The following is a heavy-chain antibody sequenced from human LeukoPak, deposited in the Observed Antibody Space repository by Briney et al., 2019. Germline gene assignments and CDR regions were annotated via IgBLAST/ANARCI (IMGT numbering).Heavy chain of an antibody. CDR2: IYYTRST. J-gene: IGHJ4*02. CDR3: ARGRLALGGDGYNFGYY. D-gene: IGHD5-24*01. CDR1: GGSISSYY. V-gene: IGHV4-59*01. Sequence: SETLSLTCTVSGGSISSYYWSWIRQPPGKGLEWIGYIYYTRSTHYNPSLKSRVTISVDTSKNQFSLKLSSVTAADTAVYHCARGRLALGGDGYNFGYYWGQGTLVTVSS.